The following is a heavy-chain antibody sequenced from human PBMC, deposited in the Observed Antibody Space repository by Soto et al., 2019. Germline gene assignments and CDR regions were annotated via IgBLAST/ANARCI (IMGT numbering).Heavy chain of an antibody. CDR2: INHSGST. Sequence: SGTLCLICAVYVGSFSGYYWSWIRQPPGKGLEWIGEINHSGSTNYNPSLKSRVTISVDTSKNQFSLKLSSVTAADTAVYYCARAVYSSWSDYWGQGTMVTGSS. CDR3: ARAVYSSWSDY. D-gene: IGHD6-13*01. CDR1: VGSFSGYY. J-gene: IGHJ4*02. V-gene: IGHV4-34*01.